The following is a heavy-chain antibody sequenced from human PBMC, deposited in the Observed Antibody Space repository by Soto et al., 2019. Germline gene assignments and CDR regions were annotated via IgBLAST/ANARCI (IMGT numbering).Heavy chain of an antibody. V-gene: IGHV1-69*01. D-gene: IGHD4-17*01. CDR2: TIPMFGTP. CDR3: ARPLRDTNYYYGMAV. CDR1: GGNFSKYA. J-gene: IGHJ6*02. Sequence: QVQLVQSGAEMQQPGASVRVSCKASGGNFSKYAFSWVRQAPGQGLEWLGGTIPMFGTPNYAQKFQGRVAISADETTATVYMELSSLRSEDTAVYFCARPLRDTNYYYGMAVWGQGTTVTVSS.